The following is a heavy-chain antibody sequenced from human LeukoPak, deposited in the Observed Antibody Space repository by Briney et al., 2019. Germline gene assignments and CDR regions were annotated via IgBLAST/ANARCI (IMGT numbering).Heavy chain of an antibody. V-gene: IGHV3-72*01. D-gene: IGHD3-16*01. CDR3: ARLYYESAMHHPFDH. Sequence: GGSLRLSCAASGFTLTDHYVDWVRQAPGKGPEWVGRSRDKAGRYTTEFAASVKGRFTISRDDSKNSLYLQLNSLKPEDSAVYYCARLYYESAMHHPFDHWGKGTGASVSS. CDR2: SRDKAGRYTT. CDR1: GFTLTDHY. J-gene: IGHJ4*02.